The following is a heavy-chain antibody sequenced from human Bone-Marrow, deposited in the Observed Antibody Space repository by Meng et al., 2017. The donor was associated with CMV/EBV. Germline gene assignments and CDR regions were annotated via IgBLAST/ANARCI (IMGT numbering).Heavy chain of an antibody. CDR2: IYPGDSDT. CDR3: ARGGYDFWSGFGGMDF. Sequence: KVSCKGSGYSFTSYWIGWVRQMPGKGLEWMGIIYPGDSDTRYSPSFQGQVTISADTSISTAYLQWSSLKASATARYYCARGGYDFWSGFGGMDFWGQGTTVTVSS. V-gene: IGHV5-51*01. CDR1: GYSFTSYW. J-gene: IGHJ6*02. D-gene: IGHD3-3*01.